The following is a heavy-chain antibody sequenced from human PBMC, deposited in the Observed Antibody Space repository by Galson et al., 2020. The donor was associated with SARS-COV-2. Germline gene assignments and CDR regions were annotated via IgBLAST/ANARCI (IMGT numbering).Heavy chain of an antibody. CDR3: AHSQTPLYSSTSYGYFFDS. CDR2: IYWDDDQ. CDR1: GFSLSTYGVG. V-gene: IGHV2-5*02. D-gene: IGHD6-13*01. J-gene: IGHJ4*02. Sequence: SGPTLVKPTQTLTLTCTFSGFSLSTYGVGVGWIRQPPGKALEWLTLIYWDDDQRHSPSLRNRLTITKDISKNQVVLNMTNMDPVDTGTYYCAHSQTPLYSSTSYGYFFDSWGTGTLVTVA.